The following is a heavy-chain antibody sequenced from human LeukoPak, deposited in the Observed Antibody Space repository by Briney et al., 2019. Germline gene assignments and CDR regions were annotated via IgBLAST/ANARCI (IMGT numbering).Heavy chain of an antibody. CDR1: GGSISSGDHY. V-gene: IGHV4-61*02. D-gene: IGHD3-9*01. CDR2: IHTTGRT. Sequence: SETLSLTCSISGGSISSGDHYWTWIRQPAGKELEWIGRIHTTGRTNYNPSLKSRVTISVDTSKNQFSLKLSSVTAADTAVYYCASNYDTYYYYMDVWGKGTTVTIS. J-gene: IGHJ6*03. CDR3: ASNYDTYYYYMDV.